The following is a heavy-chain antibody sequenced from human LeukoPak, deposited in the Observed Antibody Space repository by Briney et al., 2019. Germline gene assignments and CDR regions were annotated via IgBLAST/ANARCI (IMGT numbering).Heavy chain of an antibody. J-gene: IGHJ1*01. CDR3: AKDDAWGRYKD. D-gene: IGHD3-16*01. CDR2: ISPSGGIT. CDR1: GFTFSSHG. V-gene: IGHV3-23*01. Sequence: PGGSLRLSCAASGFTFSSHGMNWVRQAPGKGLEWVSGISPSGGITYYTDSVKGRFTISRDNSKNTVSLQMNSLRGDDTAVYYCAKDDAWGRYKDWGQGNLV.